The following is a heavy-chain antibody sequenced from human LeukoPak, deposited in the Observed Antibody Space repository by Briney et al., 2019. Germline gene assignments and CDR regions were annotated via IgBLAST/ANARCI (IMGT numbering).Heavy chain of an antibody. Sequence: PGGSLRLSCVASGFSFSSYTMRWVRQAPGEVLVWISYISGSSRSIYYADSVKGRFTISRDNAKNSLYLQMNSLRAEDTAVYYCASKMSDWGQGTLVTVSS. D-gene: IGHD5/OR15-5a*01. V-gene: IGHV3-48*01. CDR1: GFSFSSYT. J-gene: IGHJ4*02. CDR3: ASKMSD. CDR2: ISGSSRSI.